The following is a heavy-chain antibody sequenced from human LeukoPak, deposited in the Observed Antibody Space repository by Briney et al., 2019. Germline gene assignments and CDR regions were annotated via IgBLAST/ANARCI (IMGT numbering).Heavy chain of an antibody. CDR3: ARDHCSANSCYEDYYNGLDV. Sequence: GASVKVSCKASGYTFTAYYLQWVRLAPGQGLEWMGWINPKSGGTEYAQRFQGRVTMTRDTSISTAYMELSRLRSDDTAVYYYARDHCSANSCYEDYYNGLDVWGQGTTVTVSS. J-gene: IGHJ6*02. CDR2: INPKSGGT. CDR1: GYTFTAYY. D-gene: IGHD2-2*01. V-gene: IGHV1-2*02.